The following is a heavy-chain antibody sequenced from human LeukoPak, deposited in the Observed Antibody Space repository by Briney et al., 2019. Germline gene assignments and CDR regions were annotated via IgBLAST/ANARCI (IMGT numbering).Heavy chain of an antibody. CDR3: AKKGFEQQLDY. D-gene: IGHD6-13*01. V-gene: IGHV3-23*01. CDR1: GFTFSRLA. Sequence: PGGSLRLSCAASGFTFSRLAMSWVRQAPGKGLEWVSAISGSGGSTYYADSVKGRFTISRDNSKDTLYLQMNSLRAEDTAVYYCAKKGFEQQLDYWGQGTLVTVSS. CDR2: ISGSGGST. J-gene: IGHJ4*02.